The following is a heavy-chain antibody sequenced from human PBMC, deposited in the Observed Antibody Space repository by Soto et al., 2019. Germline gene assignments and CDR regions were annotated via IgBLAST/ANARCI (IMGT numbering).Heavy chain of an antibody. Sequence: SVKVSCKASGGTFSSYAISWVRQAPGQGLEWMGGIIPIFGTANYAQKFQGRVTITADESTSTAYMELSSLRSEDTAVYYCARERAMVRGDYGMDVWGQGTTVTVS. J-gene: IGHJ6*02. D-gene: IGHD3-10*01. CDR1: GGTFSSYA. CDR2: IIPIFGTA. V-gene: IGHV1-69*13. CDR3: ARERAMVRGDYGMDV.